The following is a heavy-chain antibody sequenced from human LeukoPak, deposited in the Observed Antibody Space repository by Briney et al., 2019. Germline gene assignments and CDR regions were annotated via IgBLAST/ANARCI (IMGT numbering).Heavy chain of an antibody. CDR3: ARDRYYYDSSGYTANYFDY. J-gene: IGHJ4*02. CDR2: IIPVLSTA. V-gene: IGHV1-69*10. Sequence: ASVKVSCKASGDTFSRYAISWVRQAPGQGLEWMGGIIPVLSTANYAQKFQDRVTITADKSTSTAYMELSSLRSEDTAVYYCARDRYYYDSSGYTANYFDYWGQGTLVTVSS. D-gene: IGHD3-22*01. CDR1: GDTFSRYA.